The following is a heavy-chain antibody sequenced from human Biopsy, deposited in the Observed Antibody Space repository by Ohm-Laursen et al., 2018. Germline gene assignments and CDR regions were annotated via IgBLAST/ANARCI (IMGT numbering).Heavy chain of an antibody. CDR2: IYYSGNT. J-gene: IGHJ4*02. Sequence: GTLSLTCTVSGGSISRYYWSWIRQPPGKGLEWIGYIYYSGNTNYNPSLKSRVTISVDTSKNQFSLRLSSVTAADTAVYYCARHPTHRIQQIDYWGQGTLVTVSS. CDR1: GGSISRYY. CDR3: ARHPTHRIQQIDY. V-gene: IGHV4-59*08. D-gene: IGHD5-18*01.